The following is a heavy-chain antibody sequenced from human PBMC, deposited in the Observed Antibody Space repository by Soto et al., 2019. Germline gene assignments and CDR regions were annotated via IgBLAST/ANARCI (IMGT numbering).Heavy chain of an antibody. CDR3: AKDYSLYCSSTSCYGFDY. Sequence: GGSLRLSCAASGFTFSSYAMSWVRQAPGKGLEWVSAISGSGGSTYYADSVKGRFTISRDNSKNTLYLQMNSLRAEDTAVYYCAKDYSLYCSSTSCYGFDYWGQGTLVTVSS. CDR1: GFTFSSYA. CDR2: ISGSGGST. D-gene: IGHD2-2*01. V-gene: IGHV3-23*01. J-gene: IGHJ4*02.